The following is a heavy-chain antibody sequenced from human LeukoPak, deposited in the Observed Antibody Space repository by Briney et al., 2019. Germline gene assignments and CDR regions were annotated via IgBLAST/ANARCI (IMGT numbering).Heavy chain of an antibody. D-gene: IGHD3-22*01. CDR3: ANTLKTSPKKDSSGYYYVPAFDI. V-gene: IGHV3-23*01. CDR1: GFTFSSYA. J-gene: IGHJ3*02. Sequence: GGSLRLSCAASGFTFSSYAMSWVRQAPGKGLGWVSAISGSGGSTYYADSVKGRFTISRDNSKNTLYLQMNSLRAEDTAVYYCANTLKTSPKKDSSGYYYVPAFDIWGQGTMVTVSS. CDR2: ISGSGGST.